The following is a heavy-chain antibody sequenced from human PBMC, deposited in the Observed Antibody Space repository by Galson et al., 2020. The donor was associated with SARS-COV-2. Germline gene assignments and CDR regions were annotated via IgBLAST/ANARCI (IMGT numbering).Heavy chain of an antibody. Sequence: GGSLRLSCVASGFTFSDYYMNWIRQAPGKGLEWVSYISRSGSTMFYADSVKGRFTISRDNAKNSLYLQMNSLRAEDTAVYYCARLGYCSGGSCYSVYFDQWGQGTLVTVSS. J-gene: IGHJ4*02. CDR2: ISRSGSTM. CDR1: GFTFSDYY. V-gene: IGHV3-11*04. D-gene: IGHD2-15*01. CDR3: ARLGYCSGGSCYSVYFDQ.